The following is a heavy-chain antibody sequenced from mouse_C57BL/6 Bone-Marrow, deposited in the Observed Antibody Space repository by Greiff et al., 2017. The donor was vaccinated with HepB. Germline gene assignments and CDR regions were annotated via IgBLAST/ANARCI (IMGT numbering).Heavy chain of an antibody. J-gene: IGHJ4*01. CDR2: IRSKSNNYAT. D-gene: IGHD2-3*01. Sequence: GGGLVQPKGSLKLSCAASGFRFNTYAMNWVRQAPGKGLEWVARIRSKSNNYATYYADSVKDRFTISRDDSESMLYLQMNNLKTEDTAMYYCVRDGYYTGGDYWGQGTSVTVSS. V-gene: IGHV10-1*01. CDR3: VRDGYYTGGDY. CDR1: GFRFNTYA.